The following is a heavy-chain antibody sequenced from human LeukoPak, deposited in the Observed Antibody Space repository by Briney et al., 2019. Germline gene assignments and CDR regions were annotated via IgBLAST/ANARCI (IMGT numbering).Heavy chain of an antibody. Sequence: SETLSLTCIVSGGSISSSSYYWGWIRQPPGKGLEWIGSIYNSGRTYYNPSFKSRVTISVDTSKNQFSLKLTSVTAADTAVYYCARGGRAILTWFDPWGQGTLVTVSS. CDR2: IYNSGRT. J-gene: IGHJ5*02. CDR1: GGSISSSSYY. CDR3: ARGGRAILTWFDP. V-gene: IGHV4-39*01. D-gene: IGHD3-9*01.